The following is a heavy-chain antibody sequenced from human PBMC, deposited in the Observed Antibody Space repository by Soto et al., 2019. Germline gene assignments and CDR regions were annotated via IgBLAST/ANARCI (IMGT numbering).Heavy chain of an antibody. V-gene: IGHV1-18*01. Sequence: QVQLVQSGAEVKKPGASVKVSCKSSGYNFTTYGVSWVRQAPGQGLEWMGWISGHNGHTNYAPAFQGRGTMTTDTTTTKAYIQLRSRRSDDTAVYYCATYQPDSTGYYAFDHWGQGTLAIVTS. CDR3: ATYQPDSTGYYAFDH. D-gene: IGHD3-9*01. CDR1: GYNFTTYG. CDR2: ISGHNGHT. J-gene: IGHJ4*02.